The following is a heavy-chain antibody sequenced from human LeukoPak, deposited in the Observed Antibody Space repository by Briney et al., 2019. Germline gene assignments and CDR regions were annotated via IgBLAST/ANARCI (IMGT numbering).Heavy chain of an antibody. CDR1: EYIFTGYY. CDR3: TRESGSYHGNDF. V-gene: IGHV1-2*06. CDR2: INPNNGGT. Sequence: GASVKVSCKASEYIFTGYYMHWVRQAPGQGLEWMGRINPNNGGTNYAQKFQGRVTMTGDTSISTAYMELSSLRSDDTAVYYCTRESGSYHGNDFWGQGTLVTVSS. J-gene: IGHJ4*02. D-gene: IGHD1-26*01.